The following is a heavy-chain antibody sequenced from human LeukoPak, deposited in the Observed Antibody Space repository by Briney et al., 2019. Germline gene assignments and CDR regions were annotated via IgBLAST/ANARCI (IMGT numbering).Heavy chain of an antibody. CDR2: ISVYNGNI. CDR1: GYSFSSYV. J-gene: IGHJ6*03. D-gene: IGHD6-19*01. V-gene: IGHV1-18*01. Sequence: GASVKVSCKASGYSFSSYVISWVRQAPGQGLEWMGWISVYNGNIQYAQRLQGRVTMTTDTSTNTAYMELRSLGSDDAAVYYCARRIAVPGTLANHYDYYMDVWGKGTTVTVSS. CDR3: ARRIAVPGTLANHYDYYMDV.